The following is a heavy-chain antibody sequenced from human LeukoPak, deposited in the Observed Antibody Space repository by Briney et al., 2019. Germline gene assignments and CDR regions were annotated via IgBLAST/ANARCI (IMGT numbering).Heavy chain of an antibody. J-gene: IGHJ4*02. CDR3: ARDVGFYYYDSRGYGPVDY. CDR2: INPKSGDT. Sequence: ASVKVSCKSSGYTFTGYYMHWVRQAPGQGLEWMGWINPKSGDTNSAQKFQGRVTMTRDTSISTAYMELNRLTSDDTAVYYCARDVGFYYYDSRGYGPVDYWGQGTLVTVSS. D-gene: IGHD3-22*01. V-gene: IGHV1-2*02. CDR1: GYTFTGYY.